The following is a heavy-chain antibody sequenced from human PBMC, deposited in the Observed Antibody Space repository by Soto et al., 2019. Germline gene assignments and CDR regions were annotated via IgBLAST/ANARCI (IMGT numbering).Heavy chain of an antibody. CDR2: ISYDGSNK. J-gene: IGHJ4*02. V-gene: IGHV3-30-3*01. CDR1: GFTFSSYG. Sequence: GGPLRLSCAASGFTFSSYGMHWVRQAAGKGLEWVAVISYDGSNKYYAGSVKGRFTISRDNSKKTLYLQMNSLRAEDTAVYYCARVEVYCSGGSCQPHDYWGQGTLVNVSS. D-gene: IGHD2-15*01. CDR3: ARVEVYCSGGSCQPHDY.